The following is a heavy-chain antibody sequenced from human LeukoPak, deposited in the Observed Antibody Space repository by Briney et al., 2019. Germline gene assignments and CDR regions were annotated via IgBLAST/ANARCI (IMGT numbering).Heavy chain of an antibody. V-gene: IGHV3-23*01. J-gene: IGHJ3*01. CDR2: VNFGGHMT. CDR3: AKKASRVPGHDVFDV. CDR1: GFTLSDYS. Sequence: PGGSLRLSCAASGFTLSDYSMVWVRQAPGRGPEWVSGVNFGGHMTDYTASVRGRFTISRDNSKNMVYLQMNSLRAEDTAIYFYAKKASRVPGHDVFDVWGQGTMVTVSS. D-gene: IGHD4/OR15-4a*01.